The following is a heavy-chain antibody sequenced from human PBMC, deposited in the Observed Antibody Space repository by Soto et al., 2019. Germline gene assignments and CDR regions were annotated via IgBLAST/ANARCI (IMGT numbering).Heavy chain of an antibody. CDR1: GGTFSSYA. V-gene: IGHV1-69*13. J-gene: IGHJ6*02. CDR3: ARGLWSGYRPNTMDV. D-gene: IGHD3-3*01. CDR2: IIPIFGTA. Sequence: GASVKVSCKASGGTFSSYAISWVRQAPGQGLEWMGGIIPIFGTANYAQKFQGRVTITADESTSTAYMELSSLRSEDTAVYYCARGLWSGYRPNTMDVWGQGTTVTVSS.